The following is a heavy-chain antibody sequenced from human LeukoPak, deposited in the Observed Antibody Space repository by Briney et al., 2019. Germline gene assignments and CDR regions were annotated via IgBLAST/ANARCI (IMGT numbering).Heavy chain of an antibody. J-gene: IGHJ2*01. CDR3: ARLYNQSKYRLGYFDL. CDR2: IYYSGST. CDR1: GGSISSSSYY. Sequence: KPSETLSLTCIVSGGSISSSSYYWGWIRQPPGKGLEWIGSIYYSGSTYYNPSLKSRVTISVDTSKNQFSLKLSSVTAADTAVYYCARLYNQSKYRLGYFDLWGRGTLVTVSS. D-gene: IGHD1-14*01. V-gene: IGHV4-39*01.